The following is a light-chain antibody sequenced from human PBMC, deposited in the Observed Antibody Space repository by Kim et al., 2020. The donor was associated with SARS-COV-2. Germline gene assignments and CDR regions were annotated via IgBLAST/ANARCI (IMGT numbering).Light chain of an antibody. CDR1: HSIERW. CDR3: QQYYTWT. Sequence: GDTVTITCRASHSIERWVAGYQQRPGRAPKLLVYKSSILEPGVPSKFSGSGFGTEFTLTIGGLQPGDSATYYCQQYYTWTFGQGTKVDIK. V-gene: IGKV1-5*03. J-gene: IGKJ1*01. CDR2: KSS.